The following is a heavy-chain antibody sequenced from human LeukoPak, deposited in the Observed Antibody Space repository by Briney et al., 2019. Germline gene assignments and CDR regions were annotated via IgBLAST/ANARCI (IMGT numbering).Heavy chain of an antibody. D-gene: IGHD1-26*01. CDR3: ARVPYSGSYNGDY. CDR2: IYYSGST. Sequence: SETLSLTCTVSGGSISSYYWSWIRQPPGKGLEWIGYIYYSGSTDYNPSLKGRVTISEDTSKNQFSLKLNSVTAADTAVYYCARVPYSGSYNGDYWGQGTLVTVSS. J-gene: IGHJ4*02. V-gene: IGHV4-59*01. CDR1: GGSISSYY.